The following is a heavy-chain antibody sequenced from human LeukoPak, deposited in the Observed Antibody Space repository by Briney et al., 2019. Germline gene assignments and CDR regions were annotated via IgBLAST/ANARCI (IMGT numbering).Heavy chain of an antibody. J-gene: IGHJ4*02. D-gene: IGHD3-22*01. CDR1: GFTFSNYW. Sequence: GGSLRLSCAASGFTFSNYWMSWVRQAPGKGLEWVANIKQDGSETSYVDSVKGRFIISRDNAKNSLYLQMNSLRAEDTAVYYCAREGRPGYYDSSALNVWGQGTLVTVSS. V-gene: IGHV3-7*01. CDR3: AREGRPGYYDSSALNV. CDR2: IKQDGSET.